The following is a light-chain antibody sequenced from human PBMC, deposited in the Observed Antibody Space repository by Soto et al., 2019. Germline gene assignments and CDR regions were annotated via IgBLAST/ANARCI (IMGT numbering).Light chain of an antibody. CDR2: DVS. J-gene: IGLJ2*01. Sequence: QSVLTQPASVSGSPGQSTTISCTVPSSDVGGNNYVSWYQQNPGKAPKLMLYDVSNRDSGVSNRFSSSKSGNTASLTISGLRAEDGADYYCSSYTGSRTLVFGGGTKLTVL. CDR1: SSDVGGNNY. V-gene: IGLV2-14*01. CDR3: SSYTGSRTLV.